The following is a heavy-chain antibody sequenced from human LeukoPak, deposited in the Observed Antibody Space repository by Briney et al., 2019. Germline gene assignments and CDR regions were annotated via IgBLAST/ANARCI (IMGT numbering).Heavy chain of an antibody. D-gene: IGHD4-23*01. Sequence: SGPTLVKPTQTLTLTCTFSGFSLSTSGVGVGWIRQPPGKALEWLALIYWNDDKRYSPSLKSRLTITKDTSKNQVVLTMTNMDPVDTATYYCAHSRGGGHPSYYYYGMDVWGQGTTVTVSS. J-gene: IGHJ6*02. CDR2: IYWNDDK. CDR3: AHSRGGGHPSYYYYGMDV. CDR1: GFSLSTSGVG. V-gene: IGHV2-5*01.